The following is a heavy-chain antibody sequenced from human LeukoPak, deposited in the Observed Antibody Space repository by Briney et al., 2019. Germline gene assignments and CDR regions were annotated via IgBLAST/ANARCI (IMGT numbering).Heavy chain of an antibody. CDR1: GFTFTSYS. V-gene: IGHV3-23*01. J-gene: IGHJ4*02. CDR2: ISGGGGST. Sequence: GGSLRLSCAASGFTFTSYSMNWVRQAPGKGLEWVSTISGGGGSTYYADSVKGRFTTSRDNSRNTLYLQVNSLRAEDTAVYYCAKGGKWDVTPFDYWGQGTLVTVSS. CDR3: AKGGKWDVTPFDY. D-gene: IGHD1-26*01.